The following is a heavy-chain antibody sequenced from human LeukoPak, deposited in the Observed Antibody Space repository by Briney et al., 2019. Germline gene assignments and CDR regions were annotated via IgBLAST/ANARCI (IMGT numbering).Heavy chain of an antibody. V-gene: IGHV3-74*01. J-gene: IGHJ4*02. D-gene: IGHD1-26*01. CDR2: INSDGSST. CDR3: AREVGATTCTDY. Sequence: GGSLRLSCAASGFTFSSYWMHWVRQAPGEGLVWVSRINSDGSSTSYADSVKGRFTISRDNAKNTLYLQMNSLRAEDTAVYYCAREVGATTCTDYWGQGTLVTVSS. CDR1: GFTFSSYW.